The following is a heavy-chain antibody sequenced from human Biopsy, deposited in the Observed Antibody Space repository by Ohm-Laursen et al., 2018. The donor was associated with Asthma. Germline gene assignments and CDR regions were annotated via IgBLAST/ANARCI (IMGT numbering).Heavy chain of an antibody. CDR2: VHSTGST. CDR1: PGSINDYY. J-gene: IGHJ4*02. Sequence: TLSLPCTVSPGSINDYYGNWIRQFPGKGLEWIGYVHSTGSTRLNPSLKSRLTISVDTSVDQVSLKLTSVNAADTAVYYCVRATSTWSQSGPHYFDHWGQGTLVTVSS. CDR3: VRATSTWSQSGPHYFDH. V-gene: IGHV4-59*01. D-gene: IGHD6-13*01.